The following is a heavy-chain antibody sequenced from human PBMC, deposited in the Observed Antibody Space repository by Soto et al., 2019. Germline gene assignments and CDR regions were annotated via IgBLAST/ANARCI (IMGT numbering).Heavy chain of an antibody. CDR2: IYYSGST. V-gene: IGHV4-61*08. J-gene: IGHJ4*02. D-gene: IGHD6-19*01. CDR1: GGSVSSGDYY. Sequence: SETLSLTCSVSGGSVSSGDYYWSWVRQPPGKGLEWIGYIYYSGSTKSSPSLKSRVTISVEKSKNQFSLKLSSVTAADTAVYYCARDRVGGGWLVVESDWGQGTRVTVSS. CDR3: ARDRVGGGWLVVESD.